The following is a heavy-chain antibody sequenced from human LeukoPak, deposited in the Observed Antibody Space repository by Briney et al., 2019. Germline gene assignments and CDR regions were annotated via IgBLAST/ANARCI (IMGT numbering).Heavy chain of an antibody. J-gene: IGHJ4*02. CDR1: GFTFSSYG. CDR3: AKGYSGYDWSLVDY. V-gene: IGHV3-30*18. Sequence: PGRSLRLSCAASGFTFSSYGMHWVRQAPGKGLEWVAVISYDGGNKYYADSVKGRFTISRDNSKNTLYLQMNSLRAEDTAVYYCAKGYSGYDWSLVDYWGQGTLVTVSS. D-gene: IGHD5-12*01. CDR2: ISYDGGNK.